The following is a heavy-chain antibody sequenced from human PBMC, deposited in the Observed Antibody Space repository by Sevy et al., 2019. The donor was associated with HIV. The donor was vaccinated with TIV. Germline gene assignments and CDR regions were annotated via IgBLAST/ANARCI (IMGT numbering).Heavy chain of an antibody. D-gene: IGHD7-27*01. CDR2: ISYDGSNK. J-gene: IGHJ4*02. CDR1: GFTFSSYA. Sequence: GGSLRFSCAASGFTFSSYAMHWVRQAPGKGLEWVAVISYDGSNKYYADSVKGRFTISRDNSKNTLYLQMNSLRAEDTAVYYCARSPGQNWGLVDYRGQGTLVTVSS. V-gene: IGHV3-30-3*01. CDR3: ARSPGQNWGLVDY.